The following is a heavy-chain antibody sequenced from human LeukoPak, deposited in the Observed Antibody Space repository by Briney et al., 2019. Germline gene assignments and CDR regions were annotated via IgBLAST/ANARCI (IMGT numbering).Heavy chain of an antibody. Sequence: GDSLKISCSCSGYTFTTYWIGWVRQMPGKGLEWMGIIYPGDSYTKYNPSFQGHVTFSADTSINTAYLHWSRLKASDTAMYYCARTGYSSGFYEGFDSWGQGTLVTVSS. J-gene: IGHJ4*02. V-gene: IGHV5-51*01. CDR2: IYPGDSYT. CDR3: ARTGYSSGFYEGFDS. D-gene: IGHD3-22*01. CDR1: GYTFTTYW.